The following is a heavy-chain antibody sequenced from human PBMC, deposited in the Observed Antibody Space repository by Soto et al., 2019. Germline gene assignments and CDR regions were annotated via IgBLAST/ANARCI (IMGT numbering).Heavy chain of an antibody. V-gene: IGHV3-30*18. Sequence: QVQLVESGGGVVQPGRSLRLSCAASGFTFSSYGMHWVRQAPGTGLEGVAVISYDGSNKYYADSVKGRLTISIDNSKNTLYLKMNSLRAEDTDVYYCAQGAGLRWPDYWGQGTLVTVSS. J-gene: IGHJ4*02. CDR2: ISYDGSNK. CDR3: AQGAGLRWPDY. CDR1: GFTFSSYG. D-gene: IGHD4-17*01.